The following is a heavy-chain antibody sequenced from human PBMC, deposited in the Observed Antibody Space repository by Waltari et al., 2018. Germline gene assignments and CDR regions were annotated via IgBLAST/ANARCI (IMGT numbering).Heavy chain of an antibody. CDR2: INPSGGST. CDR3: ARGGYYDSSGPLGFDY. J-gene: IGHJ4*02. Sequence: QVQLVQSGAEVKKPGASVKVSCKASGYTFTSYYMHWVRQAPGQGLEWMGIINPSGGSTSYARKFQGRVTMTRDRSTSTVYMELSSLRSEDTAVYYCARGGYYDSSGPLGFDYWGQGTLVTVSS. CDR1: GYTFTSYY. V-gene: IGHV1-46*01. D-gene: IGHD3-22*01.